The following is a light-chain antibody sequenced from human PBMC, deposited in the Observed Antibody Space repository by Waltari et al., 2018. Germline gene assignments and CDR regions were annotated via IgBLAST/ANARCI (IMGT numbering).Light chain of an antibody. CDR1: GSKPGIST. CDR2: NDN. Sequence: QSVLTQPPSASGTPGQRVTIPCSGSGSKPGISTVNVYQQLPGTAPKLLIYNDNQRPSGVPDRFSGSKSGSSASLAISGLQSDDEANYYCAAWDDSLNGLSFGTGTRVTVL. CDR3: AAWDDSLNGLS. V-gene: IGLV1-44*01. J-gene: IGLJ1*01.